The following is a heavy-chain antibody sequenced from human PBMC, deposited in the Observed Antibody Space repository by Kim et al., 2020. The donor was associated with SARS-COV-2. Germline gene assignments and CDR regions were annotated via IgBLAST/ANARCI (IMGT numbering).Heavy chain of an antibody. CDR2: ISGYCDST. J-gene: IGHJ4*01. Sequence: GGSLRLSCAASGFTFSSYAMSWVRHAPGKGLEWVSPISGYCDSTYNGDSVQGRFTISRANSKNTLHLQMSSLRAEDPAVYFCGKDCDY. V-gene: IGHV3-23*01. CDR3: GKDCDY. CDR1: GFTFSSYA.